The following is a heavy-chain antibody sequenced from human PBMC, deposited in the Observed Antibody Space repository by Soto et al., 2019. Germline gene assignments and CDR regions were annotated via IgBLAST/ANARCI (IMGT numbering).Heavy chain of an antibody. CDR1: GGTFSSYG. J-gene: IGHJ1*01. CDR2: IITIFGTA. CDR3: ARLIGGRFQH. V-gene: IGHV1-69*13. D-gene: IGHD3-3*01. Sequence: SVKVSCKASGGTFSSYGISWVRQAPGQGLEWMGGIITIFGTANYAQKFQGRVTIIADESTITAYMELSSLRSEDTAVYYCARLIGGRFQHWGQGTLVTVSS.